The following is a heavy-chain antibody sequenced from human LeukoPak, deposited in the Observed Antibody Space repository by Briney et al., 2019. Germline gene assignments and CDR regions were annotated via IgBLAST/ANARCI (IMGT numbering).Heavy chain of an antibody. D-gene: IGHD3-10*01. CDR1: EFTVSTNY. CDR2: IYSGEST. CDR3: ARVGDHYHWYFDL. Sequence: GGSLTLSCAASEFTVSTNYMSWVRQAPGKGLEWISIIYSGESTYYADSVEGRFIVSRDISKNTVYLQMNSLRVDDTAVYSCARVGDHYHWYFDLWGRGTLVTVSS. J-gene: IGHJ2*01. V-gene: IGHV3-53*01.